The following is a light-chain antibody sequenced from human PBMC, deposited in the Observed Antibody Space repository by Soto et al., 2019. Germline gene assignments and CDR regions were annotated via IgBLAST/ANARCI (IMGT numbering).Light chain of an antibody. CDR3: QQYNSYSIT. Sequence: DIQMTQSPSTLSASVGDRVTITCRASQSISSWLAWYQQKPGKAPKLLIYKASSLESGVPSRFSGSGSGTEFTLTISSLQPDDVATYYCQQYNSYSITFGPGTKVYIK. CDR1: QSISSW. J-gene: IGKJ3*01. CDR2: KAS. V-gene: IGKV1-5*03.